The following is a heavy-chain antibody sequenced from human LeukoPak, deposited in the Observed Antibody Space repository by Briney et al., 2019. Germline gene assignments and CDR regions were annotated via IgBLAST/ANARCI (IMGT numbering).Heavy chain of an antibody. CDR2: IYYSGST. D-gene: IGHD5-24*01. CDR3: ASAVRDGYNYGWFDP. J-gene: IGHJ5*02. CDR1: GGSISSSSYY. Sequence: SETLSLTCTVSGGSISSSSYYWGWIRQPPGKGLEWIGSIYYSGSTYYNPSLKSRVTISVDTSKNQFSLKLSSVTAADTAVYYCASAVRDGYNYGWFDPWGQGTLVTVSS. V-gene: IGHV4-39*07.